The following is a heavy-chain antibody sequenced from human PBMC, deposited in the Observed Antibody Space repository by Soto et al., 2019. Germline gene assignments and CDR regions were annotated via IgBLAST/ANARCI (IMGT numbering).Heavy chain of an antibody. Sequence: PGGSLRLSCAASGFTLSAYWMHWVRQVPGRGLEWVSRLSSDGFGTAYADSVKGRFLISRDNARNTLFLHMNSLRAEDTAVYYCARDLGGHDYWGRGTLVTVSS. CDR3: ARDLGGHDY. CDR1: GFTLSAYW. D-gene: IGHD3-16*01. J-gene: IGHJ4*02. CDR2: LSSDGFGT. V-gene: IGHV3-74*03.